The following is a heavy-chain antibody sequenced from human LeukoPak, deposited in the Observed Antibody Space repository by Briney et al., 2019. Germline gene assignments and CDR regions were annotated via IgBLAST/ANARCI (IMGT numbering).Heavy chain of an antibody. CDR1: GYTFTSYD. D-gene: IGHD1-26*01. CDR2: IIPIFGTA. Sequence: SVKVSCKASGYTFTSYDISWVRQAPGQGLEWMGGIIPIFGTANYAQKFQGRVTITTDESTSTAYMELSSLRSEDTAVYYCAQTWELWFDPWGQGTLVTVSS. V-gene: IGHV1-69*05. J-gene: IGHJ5*02. CDR3: AQTWELWFDP.